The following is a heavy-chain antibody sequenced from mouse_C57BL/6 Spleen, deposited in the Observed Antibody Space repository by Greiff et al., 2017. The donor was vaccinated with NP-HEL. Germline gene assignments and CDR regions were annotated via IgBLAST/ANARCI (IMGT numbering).Heavy chain of an antibody. V-gene: IGHV1-15*01. J-gene: IGHJ1*03. CDR2: IDPETGGT. D-gene: IGHD1-1*01. Sequence: QVQLQQSGAELVRPGASVTLSCKASGYTFTDYEMHWVKQTPVHGLEWIGAIDPETGGTAYNQKFKGKAILTADKSSSTAYMELRSLTSEDSAFYYCTRSDYGSSPHVWGTGTTVTVSS. CDR3: TRSDYGSSPHV. CDR1: GYTFTDYE.